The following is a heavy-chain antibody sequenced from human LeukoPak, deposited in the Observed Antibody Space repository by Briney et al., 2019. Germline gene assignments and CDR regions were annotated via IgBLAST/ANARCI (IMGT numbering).Heavy chain of an antibody. CDR3: ARSLTTVTTDWFDP. CDR2: IYYSGST. D-gene: IGHD4-11*01. V-gene: IGHV4-59*11. Sequence: SETLSLTCTVSGGSISSHYWSWIRQPPGKGLEWIGYIYYSGSTNYNPSLKSRVTISVDTSKNQFSLKLSSVTAADTAVYYCARSLTTVTTDWFDPWGRGTLVTVSS. CDR1: GGSISSHY. J-gene: IGHJ5*02.